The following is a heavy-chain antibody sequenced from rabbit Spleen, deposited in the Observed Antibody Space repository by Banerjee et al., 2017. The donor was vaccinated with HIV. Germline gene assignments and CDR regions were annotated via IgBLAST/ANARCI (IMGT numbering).Heavy chain of an antibody. J-gene: IGHJ3*01. V-gene: IGHV1S40*01. CDR3: ARDPKYASGHYIYSF. Sequence: QSLEESGGGLVQPGASLTLTCTASGFSFSSGYDMCWVRQATGKGLEWIGTIWTGSTSITWYANWALGRFTISKTSSTTVTLQLNSLTAADTATYFCARDPKYASGHYIYSFWGQGTLVTVS. CDR2: IWTGSTSIT. D-gene: IGHD1-1*01. CDR1: GFSFSSGYD.